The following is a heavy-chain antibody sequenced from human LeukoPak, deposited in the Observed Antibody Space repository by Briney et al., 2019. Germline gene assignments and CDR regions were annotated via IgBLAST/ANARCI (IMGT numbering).Heavy chain of an antibody. CDR1: GYSFTSYW. D-gene: IGHD2-2*02. J-gene: IGHJ5*02. CDR2: IYPGDSDT. CDR3: ARGVPYGSSTSCYTGWFDP. V-gene: IGHV5-51*01. Sequence: GESLKISCKGSGYSFTSYWIGWVSQLPGKGLEWMGIIYPGDSDTRYSTSFQGQVTISADKSISTAYLQWSSLKGSDTAMYYCARGVPYGSSTSCYTGWFDPWGQGTLVTVSS.